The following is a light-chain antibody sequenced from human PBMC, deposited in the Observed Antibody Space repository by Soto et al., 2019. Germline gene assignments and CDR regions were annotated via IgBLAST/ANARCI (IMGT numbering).Light chain of an antibody. Sequence: TQTKDTLSVSPGERATLSCQASQSVSSNLAWYQQKPGQAPRLLIYGASSRATGIPDRFSGSGSGTDFTLTISRLEPEDFAVYYCQQFGSSPPITFGQGARL. CDR1: QSVSSN. J-gene: IGKJ5*01. CDR3: QQFGSSPPIT. V-gene: IGKV3-20*01. CDR2: GAS.